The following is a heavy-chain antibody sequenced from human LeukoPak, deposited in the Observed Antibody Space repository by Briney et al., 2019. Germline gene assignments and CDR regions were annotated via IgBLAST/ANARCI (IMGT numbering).Heavy chain of an antibody. J-gene: IGHJ4*02. D-gene: IGHD5-18*01. CDR3: ARKGYSYGVDY. CDR1: GGSFSGYY. V-gene: IGHV4-34*01. Sequence: SETLSLTCAVYGGSFSGYYWSWIRQPPGKGLEWIGEINHSGSTNYNPSLKSRVTISVDTSKNQFSLKLSSVTAADTAVYYCARKGYSYGVDYWGQGTLVTVSS. CDR2: INHSGST.